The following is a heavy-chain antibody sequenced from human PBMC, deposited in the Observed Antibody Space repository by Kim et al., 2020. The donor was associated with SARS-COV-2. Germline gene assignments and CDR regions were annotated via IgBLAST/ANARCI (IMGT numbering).Heavy chain of an antibody. J-gene: IGHJ5*02. V-gene: IGHV3-30*01. CDR3: ARVGIAAAGFDP. CDR2: K. Sequence: KYDAESVKGRFTISRDNSKNTLYLQMNSLRAEDTAVYYCARVGIAAAGFDPWGQGTLVTVSS. D-gene: IGHD6-13*01.